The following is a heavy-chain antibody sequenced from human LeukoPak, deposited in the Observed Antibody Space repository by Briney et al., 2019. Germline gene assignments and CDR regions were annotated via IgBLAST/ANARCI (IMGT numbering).Heavy chain of an antibody. J-gene: IGHJ4*03. CDR2: INQNGGEN. V-gene: IGHV3-7*01. D-gene: IGHD6-13*01. Sequence: GGFLRLSCAVSGFTFSDFWMNWVRQAPGKELEWVASINQNGGENYYVDSVKGRFTVYRDNPRNSLYLQMSILRAEDTAVYYCARDGTAPGLYFDLWGQGALVTVSS. CDR3: ARDGTAPGLYFDL. CDR1: GFTFSDFW.